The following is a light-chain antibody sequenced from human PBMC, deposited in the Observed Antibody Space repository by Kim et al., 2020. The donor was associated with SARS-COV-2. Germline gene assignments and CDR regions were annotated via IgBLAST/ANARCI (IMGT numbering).Light chain of an antibody. CDR1: QSVRSH. Sequence: EIVMTQSPVTLSVSPGERATLSCRASQSVRSHLAWYRQKRGQAPRLLIYDASTRATGIPARFSGSGSGTEFTLTISSLQSEDFAVYYWQQYNDWPPYTFGQGTKLEI. J-gene: IGKJ2*01. CDR3: QQYNDWPPYT. V-gene: IGKV3-15*01. CDR2: DAS.